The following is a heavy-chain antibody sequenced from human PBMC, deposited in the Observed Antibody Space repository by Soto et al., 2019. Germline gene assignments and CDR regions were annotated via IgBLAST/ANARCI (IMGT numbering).Heavy chain of an antibody. V-gene: IGHV1-18*01. CDR2: ISAYNGNT. Sequence: SVKVSCKASGYTFTSYGSRWVRQAPGQGLEWTGWISAYNGNTNYAQKLQGRVTMTTDTSTSTAYMELRSLRSDDTAVYYCARDPYYDFRSGSRNFDYWGQGTLVTVSS. CDR1: GYTFTSYG. J-gene: IGHJ4*02. D-gene: IGHD3-3*01. CDR3: ARDPYYDFRSGSRNFDY.